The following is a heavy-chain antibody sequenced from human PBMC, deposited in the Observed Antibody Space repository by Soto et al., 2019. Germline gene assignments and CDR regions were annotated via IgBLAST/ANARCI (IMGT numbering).Heavy chain of an antibody. D-gene: IGHD6-13*01. V-gene: IGHV4-30-4*01. Sequence: SETLSLTCTVSGGSISSGDYYWSWIRQPPGKGLEWIGYIYYSGSTYYNPSLKSRVTISVDTSKNQFSLKLSSVTAADTAVYYCARLIAAAAGSYYYYYGMDVWGQGTTVTVSS. J-gene: IGHJ6*02. CDR2: IYYSGST. CDR3: ARLIAAAAGSYYYYYGMDV. CDR1: GGSISSGDYY.